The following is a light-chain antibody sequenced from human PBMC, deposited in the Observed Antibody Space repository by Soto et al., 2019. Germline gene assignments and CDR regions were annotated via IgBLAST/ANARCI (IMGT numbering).Light chain of an antibody. Sequence: QSALTQPASVSGSPGQSITISCTGSSSDVGGNYYVSWYQQHPGKAPKLMIYDVTNRPSGVSNRFSGSKSGNTASLTISGRQVEDESNYSCSSYTRSSSYVFGTGTKVTVL. V-gene: IGLV2-14*03. CDR1: SSDVGGNYY. CDR2: DVT. J-gene: IGLJ1*01. CDR3: SSYTRSSSYV.